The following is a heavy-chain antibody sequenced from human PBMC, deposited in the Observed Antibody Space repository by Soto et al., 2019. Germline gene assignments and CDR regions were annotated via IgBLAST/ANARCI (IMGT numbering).Heavy chain of an antibody. V-gene: IGHV1-69*06. Sequence: GASVKVSCKTSGDIFSGYSISWVRQAPGQGLEWMGGIIPIFGTTNYAQRFHGRVTITADKSTSTVYMELYSLKSEDTAVYYCARDMGYSSSSLNYYYYYGMDVWGQGTTVTVSS. CDR2: IIPIFGTT. CDR3: ARDMGYSSSSLNYYYYYGMDV. J-gene: IGHJ6*02. CDR1: GDIFSGYS. D-gene: IGHD6-13*01.